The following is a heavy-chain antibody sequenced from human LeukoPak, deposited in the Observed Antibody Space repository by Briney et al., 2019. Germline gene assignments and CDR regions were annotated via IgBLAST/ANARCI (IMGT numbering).Heavy chain of an antibody. Sequence: PGGSLRLSCAASGFTFSSYEMNWVRQAPGKGLEWVSYISSSGSNIYYADSVKGRFTISRDNARNSLYLQMDNLRAEDTAVYYCVRDGHDVGYTYGQHADYWGQGTLVTVSS. V-gene: IGHV3-48*03. CDR1: GFTFSSYE. CDR2: ISSSGSNI. D-gene: IGHD5-18*01. J-gene: IGHJ4*02. CDR3: VRDGHDVGYTYGQHADY.